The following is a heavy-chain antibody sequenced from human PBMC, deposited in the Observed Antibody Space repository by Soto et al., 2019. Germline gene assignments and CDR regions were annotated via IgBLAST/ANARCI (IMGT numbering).Heavy chain of an antibody. V-gene: IGHV1-2*02. Sequence: QVQLVQSGPEMKKPGASVKVSCKTSGYTFTEFYIHWMRQVPGRGLEWMGWINARNDGTKFAEKFKAALTMTTDPSIITSYMELSSLTFDDTGVYYCAGSLGGGGDYFYGMDVWGQGTAVTVSS. CDR1: GYTFTEFY. J-gene: IGHJ6*02. D-gene: IGHD3-16*01. CDR2: INARNDGT. CDR3: AGSLGGGGDYFYGMDV.